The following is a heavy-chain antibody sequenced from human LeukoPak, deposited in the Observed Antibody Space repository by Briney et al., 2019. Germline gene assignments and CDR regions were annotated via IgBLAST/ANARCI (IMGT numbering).Heavy chain of an antibody. CDR2: ISSSGRTI. CDR1: GFTFSSYG. J-gene: IGHJ4*02. CDR3: ARSHGLDC. Sequence: GGSLRLSCAASGFTFSSYGMHWVRQAPGKGLEWVSYISSSGRTIYYADSVKGRFTISRDNAKNSLYLQMNNLRAEDTAVYYCARSHGLDCWGQGTLVTVSS. V-gene: IGHV3-48*04. D-gene: IGHD5-24*01.